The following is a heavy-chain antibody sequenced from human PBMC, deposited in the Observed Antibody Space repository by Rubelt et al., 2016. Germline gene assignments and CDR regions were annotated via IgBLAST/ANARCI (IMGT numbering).Heavy chain of an antibody. CDR2: ISAYNGNT. J-gene: IGHJ6*03. D-gene: IGHD4-11*01. Sequence: QVQLVQSGAEVKKPGASVKVSCKASGYTFTSYGISWVRQAPGQGLEWMGWISAYNGNTNYAQKLQGRVTMTTDTSTSTAYMELSSLRSEDTAVYYCARGRHNDYSIHYYYYYMDVWGKGTTVTVSS. V-gene: IGHV1-18*01. CDR3: ARGRHNDYSIHYYYYYMDV. CDR1: GYTFTSYG.